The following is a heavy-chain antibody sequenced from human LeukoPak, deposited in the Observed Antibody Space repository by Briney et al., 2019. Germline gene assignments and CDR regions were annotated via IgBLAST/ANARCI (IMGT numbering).Heavy chain of an antibody. CDR1: GFTVSNNY. CDR3: ARGRYYYDSSGYPDY. Sequence: GGSLRLSCAASGFTVSNNYMRWVRQAPGKGLEWVSLIYSGGSTYYADSVKGRFIISRDNSKNTLYLQMNSLRAEDTAVYYCARGRYYYDSSGYPDYWGQGTLVTVSS. CDR2: IYSGGST. J-gene: IGHJ4*02. V-gene: IGHV3-66*01. D-gene: IGHD3-22*01.